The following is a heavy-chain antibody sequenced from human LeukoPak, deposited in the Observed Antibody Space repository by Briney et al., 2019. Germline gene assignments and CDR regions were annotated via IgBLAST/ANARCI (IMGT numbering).Heavy chain of an antibody. Sequence: GASVKVSCKASGYTFTDYYMHWVRQAPGQGPEWMGWVNPNSGGTNYAQKFQGRVTVTRDTSITTAYMELSNLRSDDTAVYYCARGDYWGQGTLVTVSS. CDR3: ARGDY. CDR2: VNPNSGGT. V-gene: IGHV1-2*02. CDR1: GYTFTDYY. J-gene: IGHJ4*02.